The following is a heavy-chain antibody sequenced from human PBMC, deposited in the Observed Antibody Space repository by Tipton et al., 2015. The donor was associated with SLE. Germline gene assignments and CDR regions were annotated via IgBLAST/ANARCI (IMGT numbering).Heavy chain of an antibody. V-gene: IGHV4-39*07. Sequence: TLSLTCTVSGGSISSSSYYWGWIRQPPGKGLEWIWSIYYSGSTNYNPSLKSRVTISVDTSKNQFSLKLSSVTAADTAVYYCARAPKLMVRGVRDAFDIWGQGTKAAVS. CDR2: IYYSGST. J-gene: IGHJ3*02. D-gene: IGHD3-10*01. CDR1: GGSISSSSYY. CDR3: ARAPKLMVRGVRDAFDI.